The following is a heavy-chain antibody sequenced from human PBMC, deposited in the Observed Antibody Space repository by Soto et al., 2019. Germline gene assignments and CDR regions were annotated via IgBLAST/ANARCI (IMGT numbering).Heavy chain of an antibody. D-gene: IGHD3-22*01. CDR1: GGCMRIRMYD. J-gene: IGHJ3*02. CDR2: IYYSGST. V-gene: IGHV4-39*01. CDR3: ARHAVYGYDSSGYYLAAAFDI. Sequence: PSGSLDLTCAACGGCMRIRMYDXALNRKPPGKGLEWFASIYYSGSTYYNPSLKSRVTISVDTSKNQFSLKLSSVTAADTAVYYCARHAVYGYDSSGYYLAAAFDIWGQGTMVTVSS.